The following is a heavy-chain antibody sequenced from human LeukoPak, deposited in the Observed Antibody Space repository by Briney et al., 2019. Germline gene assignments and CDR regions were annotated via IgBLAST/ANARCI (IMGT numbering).Heavy chain of an antibody. Sequence: ASVKVSCKASGYTLTSYGISWVRQAPGQGLEWMGWISGYNGDTRYAQKLQGRVTMTTDTSTSTAYMEVRSLRSDDTAVYYRARALPPGSWYGLSGYFDYWGQGTLVTVSS. CDR2: ISGYNGDT. CDR3: ARALPPGSWYGLSGYFDY. V-gene: IGHV1-18*01. D-gene: IGHD6-13*01. CDR1: GYTLTSYG. J-gene: IGHJ4*02.